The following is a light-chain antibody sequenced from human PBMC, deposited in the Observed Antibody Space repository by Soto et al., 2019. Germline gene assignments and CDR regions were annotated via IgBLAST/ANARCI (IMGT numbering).Light chain of an antibody. CDR1: QSVSSSF. Sequence: EIMLTQSPGTLSLSPGERATISCRASQSVSSSFLAWYQQKAGHAPRLLIYGASIRATGIPDRFSGSGSGTDFTLTISRLEPEDFAIYFCQHYGTSLWTFGQGTKVEIK. J-gene: IGKJ1*01. V-gene: IGKV3-20*01. CDR2: GAS. CDR3: QHYGTSLWT.